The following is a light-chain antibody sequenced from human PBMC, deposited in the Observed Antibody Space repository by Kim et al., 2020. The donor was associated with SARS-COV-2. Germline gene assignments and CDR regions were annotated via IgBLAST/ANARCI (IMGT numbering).Light chain of an antibody. CDR1: SSNIKSNY. V-gene: IGLV1-47*01. CDR2: SNT. J-gene: IGLJ2*01. Sequence: QSVTISCSGRSSNIKSNYVSWYQQLPGAAPKLLIYSNTQRPSGVPDRFSGSKSGTSASLAIGGLRFEDEADYYCAVWDDSLSGRVLFGGGTKLTVL. CDR3: AVWDDSLSGRVL.